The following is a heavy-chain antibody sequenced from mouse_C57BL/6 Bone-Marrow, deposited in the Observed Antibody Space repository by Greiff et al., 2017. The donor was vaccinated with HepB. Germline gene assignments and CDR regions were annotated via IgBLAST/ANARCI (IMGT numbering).Heavy chain of an antibody. CDR3: AREGVTTGYWYFDV. CDR1: GFSLTSYG. V-gene: IGHV2-2*01. Sequence: VKLVESGPGLVQPSQSLSITCTVSGFSLTSYGVHWVRLSPGKGLEWLGVIWSGGSTDYNAAFISRLSISKDNSKSQVFFKMNSLQADDTAIYYCAREGVTTGYWYFDVWGTGTTVTVSS. CDR2: IWSGGST. J-gene: IGHJ1*03. D-gene: IGHD2-5*01.